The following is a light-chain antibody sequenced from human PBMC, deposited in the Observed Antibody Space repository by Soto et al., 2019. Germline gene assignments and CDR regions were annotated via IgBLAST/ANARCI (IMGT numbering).Light chain of an antibody. Sequence: ILLTQSPGTLSLSPWERATLSCRASQSVSSEYLAWYQQRPDQAPRLLIYGASARATGIPDRFSGGGSGAEYTLTISSLQSEDFAVYYCQQYDKWPRTFGQGTKVDIK. CDR3: QQYDKWPRT. V-gene: IGKV3-15*01. J-gene: IGKJ1*01. CDR2: GAS. CDR1: QSVSSE.